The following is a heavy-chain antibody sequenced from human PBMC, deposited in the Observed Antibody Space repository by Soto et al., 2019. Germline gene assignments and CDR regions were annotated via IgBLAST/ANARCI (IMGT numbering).Heavy chain of an antibody. CDR2: IRSKTDGGTT. D-gene: IGHD5-12*01. CDR1: RFPFSDAC. Sequence: LRLSCAASRFPFSDACMSWVRQAPGKGLECVGRIRSKTDGGTTEYAAPVKGRFTISRDDSKNTLYLQMNSLKIEDTAMYYCTTLYSGYDYVGYWGQGTLVNVSS. CDR3: TTLYSGYDYVGY. J-gene: IGHJ4*02. V-gene: IGHV3-15*01.